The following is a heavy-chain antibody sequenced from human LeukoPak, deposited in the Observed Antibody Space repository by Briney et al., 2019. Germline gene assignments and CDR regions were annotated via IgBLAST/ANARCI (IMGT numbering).Heavy chain of an antibody. J-gene: IGHJ4*02. V-gene: IGHV1-2*02. D-gene: IGHD3-3*01. CDR3: ARDQGGQQIGYYDFWSGYWYY. CDR1: GYTFTGYY. CDR2: INPNSCGT. Sequence: ASVKVPCKASGYTFTGYYMHWVRQAPGQGLEWMGLINPNSCGTNYAQKFQGRVNMTRDTSISTAYMELSRLRSDDTAVYYCARDQGGQQIGYYDFWSGYWYYWGQGTLVTVSS.